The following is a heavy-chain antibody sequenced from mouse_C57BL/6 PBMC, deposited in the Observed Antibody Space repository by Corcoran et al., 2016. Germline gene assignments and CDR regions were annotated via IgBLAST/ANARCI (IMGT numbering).Heavy chain of an antibody. Sequence: QIQLVQSGPELKKPGETVKISCKASGYTFTTYGMSWVKQAPGKGLKWMGWINTYSGVPTYADDFKGRFAFSLETSASTAYLQINNLKNEDTATYFCARWDYGKIYWGQGTTLTVSS. V-gene: IGHV9-3*01. CDR3: ARWDYGKIY. CDR1: GYTFTTYG. D-gene: IGHD2-1*01. CDR2: INTYSGVP. J-gene: IGHJ2*01.